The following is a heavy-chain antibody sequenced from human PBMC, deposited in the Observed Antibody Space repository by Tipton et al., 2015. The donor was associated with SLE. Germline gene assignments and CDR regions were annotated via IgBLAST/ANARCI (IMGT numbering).Heavy chain of an antibody. J-gene: IGHJ4*02. CDR2: IRSKAYGGTT. CDR3: TRDLGGYCSSTSCYNY. Sequence: SLRLSCTASGFTFGDYAMSWVRQAPGKGLEWVGFIRSKAYGGTTEYAASVKGRFTISRDDSKSIAYLQMNSLKTEDTAVYYCTRDLGGYCSSTSCYNYWGQGTLVTVSS. V-gene: IGHV3-49*04. CDR1: GFTFGDYA. D-gene: IGHD2-2*02.